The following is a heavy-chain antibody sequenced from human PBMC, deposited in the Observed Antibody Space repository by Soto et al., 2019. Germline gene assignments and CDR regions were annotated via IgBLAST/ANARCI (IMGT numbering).Heavy chain of an antibody. J-gene: IGHJ5*02. CDR3: TTAKSSAYDR. CDR1: GFTVSNAW. CDR2: IKSKADGGTT. Sequence: VQLVESGGGLVKPGRSLRLSCAASGFTVSNAWMHWIRQAPGKGLEWVGRIKSKADGGTTDDAAPVRCRCTISRDDSRNTLYLQMENLKTEDTALYYCTTAKSSAYDRWGQRNLVRVSS. D-gene: IGHD6-19*01. V-gene: IGHV3-15*07.